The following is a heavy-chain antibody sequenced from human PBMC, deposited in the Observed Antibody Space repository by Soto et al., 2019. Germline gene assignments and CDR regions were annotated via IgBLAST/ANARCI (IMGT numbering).Heavy chain of an antibody. Sequence: QVQLVQSGAEVKKPGSSVKVSCKASGGTFRSYAISWVRQAPGQGLEWMGGIIPIFGTANYAQKFQGRVTITADESTSTAYMELSSLRSEDTAVYYCARETMIVVVTSPNAFDIWGQGTMVTVSS. CDR3: ARETMIVVVTSPNAFDI. D-gene: IGHD3-22*01. CDR2: IIPIFGTA. CDR1: GGTFRSYA. J-gene: IGHJ3*02. V-gene: IGHV1-69*12.